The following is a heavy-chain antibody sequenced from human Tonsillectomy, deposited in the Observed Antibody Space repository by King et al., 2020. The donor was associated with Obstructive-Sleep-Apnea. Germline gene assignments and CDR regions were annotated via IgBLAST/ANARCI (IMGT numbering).Heavy chain of an antibody. CDR2: IYFGGST. CDR3: ARGYYDSSGYYSYYYYGMDV. V-gene: IGHV3-53*04. D-gene: IGHD3-22*01. J-gene: IGHJ6*02. Sequence: VQLVESGGGLVQPGGSLRLSCAASGFTGSSNYLSLVRQAPGKGLELVSVIYFGGSTYYADSVKGRFTLSRHNFKNTLYLQMNSLRAEDTAVYYCARGYYDSSGYYSYYYYGMDVWGQGTTVTVSS. CDR1: GFTGSSNY.